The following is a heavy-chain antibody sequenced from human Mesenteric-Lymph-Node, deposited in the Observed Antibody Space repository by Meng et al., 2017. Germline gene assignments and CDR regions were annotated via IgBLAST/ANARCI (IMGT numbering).Heavy chain of an antibody. CDR3: ARASYSSSWYLPSDYYYYGMDV. CDR1: GYTFTGYY. D-gene: IGHD6-13*01. CDR2: INPNSGGT. J-gene: IGHJ6*02. Sequence: ASVTVSCKASGYTFTGYYMHWVRQAPGQGLEWMGWINPNSGGTNYAQKFQGRVTMTRDTAISTAYMELSRLRSDDTAVYYCARASYSSSWYLPSDYYYYGMDVWGQGTTVTVSS. V-gene: IGHV1-2*02.